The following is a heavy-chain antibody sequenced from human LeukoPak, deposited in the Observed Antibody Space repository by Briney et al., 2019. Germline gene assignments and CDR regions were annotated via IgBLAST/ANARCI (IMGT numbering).Heavy chain of an antibody. J-gene: IGHJ4*02. V-gene: IGHV4-59*01. Sequence: SETLSLTCTVSGDSICNYYWSWIRQPPGKGLEWIGYIYYSESTNYNPSLKSRVTISTDTSNSQFSLNLRSVTAEDTGIYYCARGRCRNSGCRPYFDYWGQGTQVTVSS. CDR3: ARGRCRNSGCRPYFDY. D-gene: IGHD3-22*01. CDR1: GDSICNYY. CDR2: IYYSEST.